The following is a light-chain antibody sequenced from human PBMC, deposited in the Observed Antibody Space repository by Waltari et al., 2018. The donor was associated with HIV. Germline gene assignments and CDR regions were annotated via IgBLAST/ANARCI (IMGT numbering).Light chain of an antibody. CDR1: ALSRHF. V-gene: IGLV3-25*03. J-gene: IGLJ2*01. Sequence: SYELTQAPSVSVSPGQPAKITCSGDALSRHFFFWYQQKSGQAPRMMIFKDNERPSGIPARFSASSSGSTSTLTISGVQAEDEADYYCQSGHNSDSIFGGGTKLTVL. CDR2: KDN. CDR3: QSGHNSDSI.